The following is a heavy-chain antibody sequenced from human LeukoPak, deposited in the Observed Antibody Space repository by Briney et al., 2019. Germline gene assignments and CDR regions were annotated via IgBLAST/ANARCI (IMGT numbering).Heavy chain of an antibody. D-gene: IGHD4-11*01. Sequence: GGSLRLSYAASGFTFSHYGMHWVRQAPGAGLEWVAVIWSDGSDKYYAESVKGRFTISRDNSKNSLFLQMSSLRAEDTAVYYCAKDAQRGFDYSNSLQNWGQGILVTVSS. CDR3: AKDAQRGFDYSNSLQN. J-gene: IGHJ1*01. V-gene: IGHV3-33*03. CDR1: GFTFSHYG. CDR2: IWSDGSDK.